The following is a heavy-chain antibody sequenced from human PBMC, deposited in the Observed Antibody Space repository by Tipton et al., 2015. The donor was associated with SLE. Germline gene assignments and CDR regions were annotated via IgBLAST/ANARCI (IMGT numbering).Heavy chain of an antibody. CDR2: SHYSGNT. Sequence: TLSLTCSVSGGSISSGGYYWSWIRQHPGKGLEWIGYSHYSGNTYYNTSLKSRVTISVDTSKNQFSLKLSSVTAADTAVYYCARGTKLGNHYYYYYMDVWGKGTTVTVSS. V-gene: IGHV4-31*03. D-gene: IGHD7-27*01. CDR1: GGSISSGGYY. J-gene: IGHJ6*03. CDR3: ARGTKLGNHYYYYYMDV.